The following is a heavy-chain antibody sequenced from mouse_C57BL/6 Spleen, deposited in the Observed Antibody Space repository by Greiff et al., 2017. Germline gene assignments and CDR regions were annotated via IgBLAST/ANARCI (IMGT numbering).Heavy chain of an antibody. CDR2: INPNNGGT. Sequence: VQLQQSGPELVKPGASVKMSCTASGYTLTDYNMHWVKQSHGKSLEWIGYINPNNGGTSYTQKFKGKATLTVNKSSSTAYMVLRSLTSEDSAVYYCAKELGHTMDDWGQGTSVTVSS. D-gene: IGHD4-1*01. V-gene: IGHV1-22*01. CDR3: AKELGHTMDD. J-gene: IGHJ4*01. CDR1: GYTLTDYN.